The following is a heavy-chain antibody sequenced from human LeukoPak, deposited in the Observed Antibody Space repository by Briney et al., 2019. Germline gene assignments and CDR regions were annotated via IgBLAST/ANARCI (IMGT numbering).Heavy chain of an antibody. CDR1: GFTFDDYA. Sequence: AGGSLRLSCAASGFTFDDYAMHWVRQAPGKGLEWVSGISWNSGSIGYADSVKGRFTISRDNAKNSLYLQMNSLRAEDTALYYCAKERGAQNHFDYWGQGTLVTVSS. V-gene: IGHV3-9*01. CDR2: ISWNSGSI. CDR3: AKERGAQNHFDY. J-gene: IGHJ4*02. D-gene: IGHD1-26*01.